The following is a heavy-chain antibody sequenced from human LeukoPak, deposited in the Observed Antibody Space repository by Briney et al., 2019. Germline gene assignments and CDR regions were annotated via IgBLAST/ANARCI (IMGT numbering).Heavy chain of an antibody. Sequence: GESPKISCEVYGYSFTTYWLGWVRQMPGKGLEWMGTFNPGDSDIRYSPSFQGQVTISADKSISTAYLQWSSLKASDTAMYYCARHVSSSRVAFDIWGQGTMVTVSS. CDR3: ARHVSSSRVAFDI. CDR1: GYSFTTYW. J-gene: IGHJ3*02. CDR2: FNPGDSDI. V-gene: IGHV5-51*01. D-gene: IGHD2/OR15-2a*01.